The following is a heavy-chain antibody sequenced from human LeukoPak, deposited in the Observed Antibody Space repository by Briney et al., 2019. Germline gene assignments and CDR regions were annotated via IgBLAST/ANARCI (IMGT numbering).Heavy chain of an antibody. D-gene: IGHD1-1*01. V-gene: IGHV4-59*01. CDR1: GGSISSYY. CDR3: ARDLARTSAFDI. J-gene: IGHJ3*02. CDR2: IYYSGST. Sequence: PSETLSLTCTVSGGSISSYYWSWIRQPPGKGLEWIGYIYYSGSTNYNPSLKSRVTISVDTSKNQFSLKLSSVTAADTAVYYCARDLARTSAFDIWGQGTMVTVSS.